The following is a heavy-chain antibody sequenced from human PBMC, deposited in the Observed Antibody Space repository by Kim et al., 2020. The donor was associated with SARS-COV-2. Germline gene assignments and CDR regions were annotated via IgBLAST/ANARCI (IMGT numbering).Heavy chain of an antibody. V-gene: IGHV4-34*01. D-gene: IGHD3-10*01. CDR2: INHSGST. CDR1: GGSFSGYY. J-gene: IGHJ4*02. CDR3: ARGTTMVRGVIHLDY. Sequence: SETLSLTCAVYGGSFSGYYWSWIRQPPGKGLEWIGEINHSGSTNYNPSLKSRVTISVDTSKNQFSLKLSSVTAADTAVYYCARGTTMVRGVIHLDYWGQG.